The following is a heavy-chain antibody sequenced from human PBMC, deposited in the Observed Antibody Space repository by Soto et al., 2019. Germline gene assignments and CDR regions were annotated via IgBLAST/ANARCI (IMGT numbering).Heavy chain of an antibody. CDR3: ARVGRMGVRSYGLCFDY. Sequence: ASVKVSCEASCYTFTSYGISWVRQAPGNGLEWMGWISAYNGNTNYAQKLQGRVTMTTDTSTSTAYMELRSLRSDDTAVYYCARVGRMGVRSYGLCFDYWGQGTLVTVSS. J-gene: IGHJ4*02. D-gene: IGHD5-18*01. V-gene: IGHV1-18*04. CDR2: ISAYNGNT. CDR1: CYTFTSYG.